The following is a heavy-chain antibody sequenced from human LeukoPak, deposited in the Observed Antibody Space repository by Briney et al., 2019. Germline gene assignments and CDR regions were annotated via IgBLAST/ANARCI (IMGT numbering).Heavy chain of an antibody. D-gene: IGHD3-22*01. J-gene: IGHJ4*02. CDR3: VRLRRNSDTSGFYYYYDY. Sequence: TGGSLRLSCAASGYTFSSYSINWVRQAPGKGLEWVASISVRSNYIYYADSVRGRFSISRDDARDSLYLQMNSLRAEDTAVYYCVRLRRNSDTSGFYYYYDYWGQGTLVTVSS. CDR1: GYTFSSYS. V-gene: IGHV3-21*01. CDR2: ISVRSNYI.